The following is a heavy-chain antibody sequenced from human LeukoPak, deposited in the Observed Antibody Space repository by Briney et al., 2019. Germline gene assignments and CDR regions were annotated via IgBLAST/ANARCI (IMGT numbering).Heavy chain of an antibody. CDR2: ISSSGSTI. CDR3: CLRRGLLRYFDWLEY. Sequence: GGSLRLSCAASGFTFSDYYMSWIRQAPGKALEWVSYISSSGSTIYYADSVKGRFTISRDNAKNSLYLQMNSLRAEDTAVYYCCLRRGLLRYFDWLEYWGQGTLVTVSS. J-gene: IGHJ4*02. CDR1: GFTFSDYY. V-gene: IGHV3-11*04. D-gene: IGHD3-9*01.